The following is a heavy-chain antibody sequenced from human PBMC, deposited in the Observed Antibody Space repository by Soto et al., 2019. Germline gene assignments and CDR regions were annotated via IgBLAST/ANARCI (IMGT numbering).Heavy chain of an antibody. V-gene: IGHV3-23*01. D-gene: IGHD4-17*01. Sequence: EVQLLESGGGLVQPGGSLRLSCAASGFTFSSYAMSWVRQAPGKGLEWVSAISGSGGSTYYADSVKGRFTISRDNSKNTLYLQMNSLRAEDTAVDYGAKGSGSVTTCYFDSWGQGTLVTVSS. J-gene: IGHJ4*02. CDR2: ISGSGGST. CDR1: GFTFSSYA. CDR3: AKGSGSVTTCYFDS.